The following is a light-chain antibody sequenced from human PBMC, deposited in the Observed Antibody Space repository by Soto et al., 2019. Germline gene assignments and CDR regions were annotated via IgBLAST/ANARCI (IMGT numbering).Light chain of an antibody. V-gene: IGLV4-69*01. CDR1: SGHSSYP. J-gene: IGLJ2*01. CDR3: QTWATGIRI. Sequence: QPVLTQSPSASASLGASVKLTCTLSSGHSSYPIAWHQQQPEKGPRYLMKVNSDGSHNKGDGIPDRFSGSSSGAERYLTISSLQSEEEADYYCQTWATGIRIFGGGTKLTVL. CDR2: VNSDGSH.